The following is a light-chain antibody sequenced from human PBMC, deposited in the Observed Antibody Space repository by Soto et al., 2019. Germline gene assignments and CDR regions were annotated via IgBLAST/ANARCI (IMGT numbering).Light chain of an antibody. CDR1: QSVGSY. CDR3: QQRSNWPLT. Sequence: EIVMTQSPAPPSVSPGERTTLSRRASQSVGSYLAWYQQKPGQAPRLLIYDASNRATGIPARFSGSGSGTDFTLTISSLEPEDFAVYYCQQRSNWPLTFGGGTKVDIK. J-gene: IGKJ4*01. V-gene: IGKV3-11*01. CDR2: DAS.